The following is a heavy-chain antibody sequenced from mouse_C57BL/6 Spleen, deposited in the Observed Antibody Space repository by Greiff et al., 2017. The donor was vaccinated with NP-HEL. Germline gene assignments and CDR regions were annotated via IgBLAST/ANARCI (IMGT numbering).Heavy chain of an antibody. CDR2: IYIGNGYT. CDR1: GYTFTSYG. CDR3: ARRISYYYGSSSYYFDY. D-gene: IGHD1-1*01. V-gene: IGHV1-58*01. Sequence: VQLQQSGAELVRPGSSVKMSCKTSGYTFTSYGINWVKQRPGQGLEWIGYIYIGNGYTEYNEKFKGKATLTSDTSSSTAYMQLSSLTSEDSAIYFCARRISYYYGSSSYYFDYWGQGTTLTVSS. J-gene: IGHJ2*01.